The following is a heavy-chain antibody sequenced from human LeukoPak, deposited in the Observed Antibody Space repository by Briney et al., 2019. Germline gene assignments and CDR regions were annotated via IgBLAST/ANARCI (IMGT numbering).Heavy chain of an antibody. CDR1: GFTFSSYS. V-gene: IGHV3-23*01. D-gene: IGHD3-22*01. J-gene: IGHJ5*02. CDR2: ISGSGGST. Sequence: GGSLRLSCVASGFTFSSYSMNWVRQAPGKGLEWVSAISGSGGSTYYADSVKGRFTISRDNSKNTLYLQMNSLRAEDTAVYYCARASPPFYYDSSGLRHAHRFDPWGQGTLVTVSS. CDR3: ARASPPFYYDSSGLRHAHRFDP.